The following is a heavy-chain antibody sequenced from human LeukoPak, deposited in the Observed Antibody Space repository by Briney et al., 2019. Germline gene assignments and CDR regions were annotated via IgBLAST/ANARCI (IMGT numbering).Heavy chain of an antibody. CDR2: ISGSSSTI. CDR1: GFTFSSYS. D-gene: IGHD3-22*01. J-gene: IGHJ4*02. V-gene: IGHV3-48*01. CDR3: ARGSTYYDSSGQVPFDY. Sequence: RGSLRLSWAASGFTFSSYSMNWVRQAPGKGLEWGSYISGSSSTIYYADSVKGRFTISRDNGKNTLYLQMNSLRAEDTAVYYCARGSTYYDSSGQVPFDYWGQGTLVTVSS.